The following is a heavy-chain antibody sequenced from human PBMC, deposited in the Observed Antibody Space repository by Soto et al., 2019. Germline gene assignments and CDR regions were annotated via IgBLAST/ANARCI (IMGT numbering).Heavy chain of an antibody. CDR2: ISYDGSNK. Sequence: GGSLRLSCAASGFTFSSYAMHWVRQAPGKGLEWVAVISYDGSNKYYADSVKGRFTISRDNSKNTLYLQMNSLRAEDTAVYSCATDPSGVFVVVGSGFGVYWGQGTLVTVSS. J-gene: IGHJ4*02. CDR3: ATDPSGVFVVVGSGFGVY. D-gene: IGHD2-15*01. V-gene: IGHV3-30*04. CDR1: GFTFSSYA.